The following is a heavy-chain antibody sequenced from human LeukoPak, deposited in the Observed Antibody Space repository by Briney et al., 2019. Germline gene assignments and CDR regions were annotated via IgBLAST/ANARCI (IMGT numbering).Heavy chain of an antibody. J-gene: IGHJ4*02. Sequence: GGSLRLSCAASGFNFDDYAINWDRQAPGKGLEWVYIISGDGDNIYYADSVKGRFTIFRDNSENSLYLQMNSLGTEDTAIYYCAKDYDRTGYYFDYWGQGTLVTVSS. V-gene: IGHV3-43*02. D-gene: IGHD3-22*01. CDR3: AKDYDRTGYYFDY. CDR2: ISGDGDNI. CDR1: GFNFDDYA.